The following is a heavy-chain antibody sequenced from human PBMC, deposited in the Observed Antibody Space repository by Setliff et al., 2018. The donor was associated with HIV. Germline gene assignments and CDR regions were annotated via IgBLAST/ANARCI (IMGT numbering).Heavy chain of an antibody. CDR1: GYTFTAYY. CDR3: ARGVSVAGTEGVDAFDI. D-gene: IGHD6-19*01. CDR2: INSNNGGT. V-gene: IGHV1-2*02. Sequence: ASVKVSCKTSGYTFTAYYIHWVRQAPGQGLEWMGWINSNNGGTKYAQNFQGRVTMTRDSSISTAYMELSRLRSDDTAVYYCARGVSVAGTEGVDAFDIWGQGTVVTVSS. J-gene: IGHJ3*02.